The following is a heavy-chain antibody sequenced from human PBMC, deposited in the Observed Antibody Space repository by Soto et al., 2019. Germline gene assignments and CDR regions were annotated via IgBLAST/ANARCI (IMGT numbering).Heavy chain of an antibody. V-gene: IGHV1-3*01. CDR3: ARGGGSAGPYKEYTRVGP. Sequence: ASVKVSCKASGYTFTSYAMHWVRQAPGQRLEWMGRINVYNGNTKYAQKVQGRFTMTTDTSTSTAYMELRSLRSDDTAVYYCARGGGSAGPYKEYTRVGPCGEGTLVT. CDR2: INVYNGNT. D-gene: IGHD1-20*01. J-gene: IGHJ5*02. CDR1: GYTFTSYA.